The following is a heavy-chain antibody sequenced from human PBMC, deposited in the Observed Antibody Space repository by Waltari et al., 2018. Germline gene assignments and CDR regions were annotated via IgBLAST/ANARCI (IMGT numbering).Heavy chain of an antibody. CDR1: GGSLRSHY. J-gene: IGHJ6*03. V-gene: IGHV4-59*11. Sequence: QVQLQESGPRLVKPSETLSLTCTVPGGSLRSHYWNWIRQSPGKGLEWVGYVFHSGSTNYNPSLKSRVTMSLDTSKSQFSLKLTSVTPADTAVYYCARDILHSFYYYMDVWGKGTMVTVSS. CDR3: ARDILHSFYYYMDV. D-gene: IGHD5-18*01. CDR2: VFHSGST.